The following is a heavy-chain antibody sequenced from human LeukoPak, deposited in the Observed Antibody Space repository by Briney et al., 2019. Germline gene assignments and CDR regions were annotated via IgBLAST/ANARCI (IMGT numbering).Heavy chain of an antibody. CDR2: ISANGDTI. CDR3: VSAYGGLLDH. V-gene: IGHV3-48*03. D-gene: IGHD3-10*01. Sequence: PGGSLRLSCTASGFIFSTYEMNWVRQAPGKGLEWLLYISANGDTIWSADSVKGRFTIPRDNARKSVYLQMNSLRADDSALYYCVSAYGGLLDHWGQGTLVTVSS. CDR1: GFIFSTYE. J-gene: IGHJ4*02.